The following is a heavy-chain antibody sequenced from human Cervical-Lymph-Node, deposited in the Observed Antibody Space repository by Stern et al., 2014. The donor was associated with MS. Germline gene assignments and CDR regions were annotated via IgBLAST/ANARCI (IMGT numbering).Heavy chain of an antibody. V-gene: IGHV3-21*01. CDR1: GFTFNTYT. Sequence: EVQLVESGGGLVKPGGSLRLSCAASGFTFNTYTMNWVRQAPGKGLEWVASISGTRGFIYYADSVKGRFTITRDNAKNSLFLQMNGLRAEDTAVFYCARDRGGPGRLLESSMDFWGQGTTVTVSS. CDR3: ARDRGGPGRLLESSMDF. CDR2: ISGTRGFI. J-gene: IGHJ6*02. D-gene: IGHD6-25*01.